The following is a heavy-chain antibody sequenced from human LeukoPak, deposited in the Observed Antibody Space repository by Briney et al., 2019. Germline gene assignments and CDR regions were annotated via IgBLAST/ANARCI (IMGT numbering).Heavy chain of an antibody. D-gene: IGHD1-14*01. CDR3: AKGSGINHYHWIDP. CDR2: ISGGGGST. Sequence: AGGSLRLSRAASAFTFSSYAMNWVRQAPGKGLEWVSGISGGGGSTYYADSVKGRFTISRDNSKNTLYLQMDSLRAEDTALYYCAKGSGINHYHWIDPWGQGTLVTVSS. J-gene: IGHJ5*02. CDR1: AFTFSSYA. V-gene: IGHV3-23*01.